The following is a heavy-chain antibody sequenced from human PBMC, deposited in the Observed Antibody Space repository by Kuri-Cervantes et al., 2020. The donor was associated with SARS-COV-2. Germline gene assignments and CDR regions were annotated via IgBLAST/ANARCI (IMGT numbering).Heavy chain of an antibody. V-gene: IGHV3-11*01. D-gene: IGHD1-20*01. Sequence: GESLKISCAASGFTFSDYYMSWIRQAPGKGLEWVSYISSSASTIYYADSVKGRFTISRDNAKNSLYLQMNSLRAEDTAVYYCARDPVDGITGRMFGMDVWGQGTTVTVSS. J-gene: IGHJ6*02. CDR1: GFTFSDYY. CDR3: ARDPVDGITGRMFGMDV. CDR2: ISSSASTI.